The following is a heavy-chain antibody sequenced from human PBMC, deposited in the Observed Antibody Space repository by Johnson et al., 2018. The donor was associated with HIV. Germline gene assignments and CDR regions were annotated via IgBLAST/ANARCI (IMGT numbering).Heavy chain of an antibody. CDR3: AREALLATNDAFDI. V-gene: IGHV3-30-3*01. CDR1: GFSFSSYS. Sequence: VQLVESGGGLVQPGGSLRLSCAASGFSFSSYSMHWVRQAPGKGLEWVAVISYDGSNTPYADSVKGRFTLSRDNSKNTLYLQMNSLRAEDTAVYYFAREALLATNDAFDIWGQVTMVTVSS. J-gene: IGHJ3*02. CDR2: ISYDGSNT. D-gene: IGHD5-12*01.